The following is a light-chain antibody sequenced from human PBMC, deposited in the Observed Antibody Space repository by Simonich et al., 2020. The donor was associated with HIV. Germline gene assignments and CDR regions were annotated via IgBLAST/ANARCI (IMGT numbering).Light chain of an antibody. CDR3: QQRSDWPGT. V-gene: IGKV3-11*01. Sequence: EIVLTQSPATLSLSPGERATLSCRASQSVSSYFAWYQQKPGQAPRLLIYDASNRATDIPARFSGSGSGTDFTLTISSLEPEDFAVYYCQQRSDWPGTFGQGTKLEIK. J-gene: IGKJ2*01. CDR2: DAS. CDR1: QSVSSY.